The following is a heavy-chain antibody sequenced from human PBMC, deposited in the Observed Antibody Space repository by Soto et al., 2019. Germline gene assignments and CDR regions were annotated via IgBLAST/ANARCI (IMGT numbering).Heavy chain of an antibody. Sequence: ASVKVSCKASGYTFTSYAMQWVRQDHEQRLEWMGWINAGSGNTKYSQKFQGRVTITRDTSASTAHMELDSLTSEDTAVYYCARGGGIVVVTAPYDHWGQGTLVTVSS. CDR3: ARGGGIVVVTAPYDH. V-gene: IGHV1-3*01. CDR2: INAGSGNT. J-gene: IGHJ4*02. CDR1: GYTFTSYA. D-gene: IGHD2-21*02.